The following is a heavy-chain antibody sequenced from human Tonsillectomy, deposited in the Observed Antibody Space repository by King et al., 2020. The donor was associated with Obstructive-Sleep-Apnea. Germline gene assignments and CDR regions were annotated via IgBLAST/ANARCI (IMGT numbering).Heavy chain of an antibody. CDR2: IKKKSDGGTT. D-gene: IGHD3-9*01. Sequence: VQLVESGGGLVKPGGSLRLSCAASGFTVSNAWMSWVRQAPGKGLEWGGRIKKKSDGGTTDYAAPVKGRFTISRDYSKNTLYLQMNSLKTEDTAVYYCTRDYDILTGYYYGAFDIWGQGTMVTVSS. CDR3: TRDYDILTGYYYGAFDI. CDR1: GFTVSNAW. J-gene: IGHJ3*02. V-gene: IGHV3-15*01.